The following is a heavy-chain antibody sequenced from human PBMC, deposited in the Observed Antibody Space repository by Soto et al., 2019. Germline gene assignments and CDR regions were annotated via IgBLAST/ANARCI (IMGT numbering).Heavy chain of an antibody. J-gene: IGHJ4*02. D-gene: IGHD3-22*01. CDR1: GGTFSSYA. CDR2: LIPIFGTA. CDR3: AREEAYYYDSSGYYYGGGFDY. V-gene: IGHV1-69*01. Sequence: QVQLVQSGAEVQKPGSSVKVSCKASGGTFSSYAISWVRQAPGQGLEWMGGLIPIFGTANYAQKFQGRVTITADESTSPAYMELSSLRSEDTSVYYCAREEAYYYDSSGYYYGGGFDYWGQGALVTVSS.